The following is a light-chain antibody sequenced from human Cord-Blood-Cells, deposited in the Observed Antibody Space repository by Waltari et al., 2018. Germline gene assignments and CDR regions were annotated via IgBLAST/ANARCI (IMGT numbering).Light chain of an antibody. J-gene: IGLJ2*01. Sequence: QSALTQPASVSGSPGQSITISCTGTSSDVGGYNYVSWYQQHPGKAPKLMIYDVSTRPSGVSNRVAGSKSGNTASLIISGLQAEDEADYYCSSYTSSSTLVFGGGTKLTVL. CDR3: SSYTSSSTLV. CDR2: DVS. V-gene: IGLV2-14*01. CDR1: SSDVGGYNY.